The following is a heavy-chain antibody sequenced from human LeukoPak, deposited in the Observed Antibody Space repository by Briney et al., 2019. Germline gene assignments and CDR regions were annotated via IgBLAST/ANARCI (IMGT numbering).Heavy chain of an antibody. CDR2: LNPYSGDT. D-gene: IGHD3-22*01. V-gene: IGHV1-2*02. Sequence: ASVKVSCKASGYTFTAYYLHWVRQAPGQGLVWMGWLNPYSGDTNYAQNFQGRVTMTRDTSINTAYMELSRLRSDDTAVYYCVRSSYDSSLRFDDYWGQGTLVTVSS. J-gene: IGHJ4*02. CDR3: VRSSYDSSLRFDDY. CDR1: GYTFTAYY.